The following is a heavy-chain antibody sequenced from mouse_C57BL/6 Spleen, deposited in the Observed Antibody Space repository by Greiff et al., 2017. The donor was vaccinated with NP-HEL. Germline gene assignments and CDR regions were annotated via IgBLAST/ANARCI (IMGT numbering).Heavy chain of an antibody. CDR1: GYTFTSSW. CDR3: AREDNSYAMDY. CDR2: IYPGSGST. V-gene: IGHV1-55*01. J-gene: IGHJ4*01. Sequence: QVQLQQPGAELVKPGASVKMSCKASGYTFTSSWITWVKQRPGQGLEWIGDIYPGSGSTNYNEKFKSKATLTVDTSSSTAYMQLSSLTSEDSAVYYCAREDNSYAMDYWGQGTSVTVSS. D-gene: IGHD1-3*01.